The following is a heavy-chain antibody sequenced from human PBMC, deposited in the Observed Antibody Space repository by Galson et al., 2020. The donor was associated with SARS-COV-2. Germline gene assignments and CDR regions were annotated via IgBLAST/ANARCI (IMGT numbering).Heavy chain of an antibody. D-gene: IGHD2-2*01. CDR1: GFTFSSYW. V-gene: IGHV3-74*01. CDR2: INSDGSST. J-gene: IGHJ4*02. CDR3: ARRIKEDQPLGYCSSTSCYEGVGVDY. Sequence: GGSLRLSCAASGFTFSSYWMHWVRQAPGKGLVWVSRINSDGSSTSYADSVKGRFTISRDNAKNTLYLQMNSLRAEDTAVYYCARRIKEDQPLGYCSSTSCYEGVGVDYWGQGTLVTVSS.